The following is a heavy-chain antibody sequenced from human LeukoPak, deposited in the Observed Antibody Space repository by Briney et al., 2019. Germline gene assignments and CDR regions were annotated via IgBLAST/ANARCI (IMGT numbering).Heavy chain of an antibody. CDR3: TRLNYYDGSGYYPDY. Sequence: GGSLRLSCAASGFTFSNAWMTWVRQAPGTGLEWVGRIRNRANSYITKYAASVTGRFTISRDDSKNSMCLQMNSLRTEDTAVYYCTRLNYYDGSGYYPDYWGQGTLVTVSS. J-gene: IGHJ4*02. CDR1: GFTFSNAW. D-gene: IGHD3-22*01. CDR2: IRNRANSYIT. V-gene: IGHV3-72*01.